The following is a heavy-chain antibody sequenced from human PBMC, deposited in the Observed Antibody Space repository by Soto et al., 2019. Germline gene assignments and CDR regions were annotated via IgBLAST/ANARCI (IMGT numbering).Heavy chain of an antibody. J-gene: IGHJ4*02. Sequence: QVQLQESGPGLVKPSETLSLTCTVSGGSISSYYWSWIRQPPGKGLEWIGYISYSGSTNYNPSLKSRVTISVDTSKNQFSLKLSSVTAADTAVYYCARRSVAEFDYWGQGTLVTVSS. D-gene: IGHD6-19*01. V-gene: IGHV4-59*01. CDR1: GGSISSYY. CDR2: ISYSGST. CDR3: ARRSVAEFDY.